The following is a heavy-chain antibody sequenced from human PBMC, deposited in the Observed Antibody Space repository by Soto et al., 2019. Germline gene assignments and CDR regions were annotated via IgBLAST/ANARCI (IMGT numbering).Heavy chain of an antibody. CDR3: AKDHYDMDNWFDP. D-gene: IGHD3-22*01. CDR2: ISYDGSNK. CDR1: GFTFSSYG. J-gene: IGHJ5*02. V-gene: IGHV3-30*18. Sequence: GGSLRLSCAASGFTFSSYGMHWVRQAPGKGLEWVAVISYDGSNKYYAGSVKGRFTISRDNSKNTLYLQMNSLRAEDTAVYCCAKDHYDMDNWFDPWGQRTLVTVSS.